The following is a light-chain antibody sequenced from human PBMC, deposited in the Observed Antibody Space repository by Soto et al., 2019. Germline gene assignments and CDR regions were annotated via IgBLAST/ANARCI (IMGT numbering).Light chain of an antibody. J-gene: IGKJ3*01. CDR2: GAS. V-gene: IGKV1-12*01. CDR3: LQADSFPFG. Sequence: DIEMTQSPSSVSACGGDRFTMSCRASQSISTWLVWYQQKPGKAPKLLIYGASNLQSGVPSRFRGTGSGTEFSLSISSLQPEDFATYICLQADSFPFGFGPG. CDR1: QSISTW.